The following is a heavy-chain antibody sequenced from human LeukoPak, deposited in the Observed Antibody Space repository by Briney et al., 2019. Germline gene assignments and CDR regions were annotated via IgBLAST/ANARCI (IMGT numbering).Heavy chain of an antibody. Sequence: SETLSLTCTVSGGSISSYYWSWIRQPPGKGLEWIGYIYYSGSTNYNPSLKSRVTISVDTSKNQFSLKLSSVTAADTAVYYCARDGTPFDYWGQGTLVTVSS. CDR3: ARDGTPFDY. CDR1: GGSISSYY. CDR2: IYYSGST. D-gene: IGHD1-1*01. V-gene: IGHV4-59*01. J-gene: IGHJ4*02.